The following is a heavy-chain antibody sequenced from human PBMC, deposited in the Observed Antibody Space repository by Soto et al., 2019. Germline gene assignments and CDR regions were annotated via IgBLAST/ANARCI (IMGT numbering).Heavy chain of an antibody. CDR3: ARGSVVVPAAILHYNGMDV. J-gene: IGHJ6*02. CDR2: ISAYNGNT. D-gene: IGHD2-2*01. CDR1: GYTFTSYG. V-gene: IGHV1-18*01. Sequence: QVQLVQSGAEVKKPGASVKVSCKASGYTFTSYGISWVRQAPGLGLEWMGWISAYNGNTNYAQKLQGRVTMTTDTSTSTAYMELRSLRSDDTAVYYWARGSVVVPAAILHYNGMDVWGQGTMVTVSS.